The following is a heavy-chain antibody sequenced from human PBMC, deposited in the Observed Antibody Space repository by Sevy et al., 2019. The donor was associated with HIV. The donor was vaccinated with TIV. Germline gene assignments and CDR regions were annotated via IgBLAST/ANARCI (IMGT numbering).Heavy chain of an antibody. V-gene: IGHV3-30*18. D-gene: IGHD2-21*02. CDR1: GFTFNTYG. J-gene: IGHJ4*02. Sequence: GGSLRLSCAASGFTFNTYGMHWVRQTPGKGLEWVAVISYDGTDTYYADSVKGRFTISKDNSKNTLSLQMNSLRVEDTAVYYCAKAAIVVVSASPNCFDSWGLGTVVTVSS. CDR2: ISYDGTDT. CDR3: AKAAIVVVSASPNCFDS.